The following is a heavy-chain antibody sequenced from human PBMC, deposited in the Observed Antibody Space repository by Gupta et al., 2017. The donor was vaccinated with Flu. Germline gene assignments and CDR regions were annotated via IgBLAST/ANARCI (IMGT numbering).Heavy chain of an antibody. D-gene: IGHD3-16*01. V-gene: IGHV3-23*01. CDR3: AKDAPLGARYYYMDV. J-gene: IGHJ6*03. Sequence: APGKGLKWVSSISGSGGGTYYADSVTGRFTISRDSSKNTLYLQMNRLRAEDTAVYYCAKDAPLGARYYYMDVWGKGTTVTVSS. CDR2: ISGSGGGT.